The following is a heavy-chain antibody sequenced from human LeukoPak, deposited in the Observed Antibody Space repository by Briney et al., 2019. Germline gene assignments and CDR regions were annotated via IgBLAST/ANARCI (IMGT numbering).Heavy chain of an antibody. J-gene: IGHJ5*02. CDR2: IGFGDDSA. V-gene: IGHV3-23*01. CDR1: GFTFNNYS. Sequence: GGSLTLSCAASGFTFNNYSMSWVRQPPGKGLEWLATIGFGDDSAHYGVSVKGRFTISRDNSKNPLDVQMHYLSAEDPAVYYCAKDPTAGGGRNDWLLDAWGQGTLVTVSS. CDR3: AKDPTAGGGRNDWLLDA. D-gene: IGHD3-9*01.